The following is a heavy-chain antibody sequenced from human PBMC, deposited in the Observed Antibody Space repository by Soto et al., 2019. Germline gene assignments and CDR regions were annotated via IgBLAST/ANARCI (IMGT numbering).Heavy chain of an antibody. CDR2: ISGSGGST. Sequence: GGSLRLSCAASGFTFSSYAMSWVRQAPGKGLEWVSAISGSGGSTYYADSVKGRFTISRDNSKNTLYLQMNSLRAEDTAVYYCAKSDFWSGSGMDVWGQRTTVTVSS. CDR1: GFTFSSYA. D-gene: IGHD3-3*01. V-gene: IGHV3-23*01. J-gene: IGHJ6*02. CDR3: AKSDFWSGSGMDV.